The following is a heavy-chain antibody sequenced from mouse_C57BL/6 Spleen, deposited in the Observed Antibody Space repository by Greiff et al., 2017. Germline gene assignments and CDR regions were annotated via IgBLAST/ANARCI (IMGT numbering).Heavy chain of an antibody. Sequence: VQLQQSGAELVKPGASVKLSCTASGFNIKDYYMHWVKQRPEQGLEWIGRIDPEDGETKYAPKFPGKATITADTSSNTAYLQLSSLTSEDTAVYYCAREGLYGSVDYWGQGTTLTVSS. CDR1: GFNIKDYY. CDR3: AREGLYGSVDY. D-gene: IGHD1-1*01. V-gene: IGHV14-2*01. CDR2: IDPEDGET. J-gene: IGHJ2*01.